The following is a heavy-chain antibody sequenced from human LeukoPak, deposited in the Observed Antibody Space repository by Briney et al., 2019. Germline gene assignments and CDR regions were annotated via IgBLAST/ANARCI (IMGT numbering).Heavy chain of an antibody. CDR2: INAGNGNT. J-gene: IGHJ3*02. CDR1: GYTFTSYA. D-gene: IGHD3-3*01. V-gene: IGHV1-3*01. CDR3: ARDGVRGYDFWSGYSAFDI. Sequence: ASVKVSCKASGYTFTSYAMHWVRQAPGQRLEWVGWINAGNGNTKYSQKFQGRVTITRDTSASTAYMELSSLRSEDTAVYYCARDGVRGYDFWSGYSAFDIWGQGTMVTVSS.